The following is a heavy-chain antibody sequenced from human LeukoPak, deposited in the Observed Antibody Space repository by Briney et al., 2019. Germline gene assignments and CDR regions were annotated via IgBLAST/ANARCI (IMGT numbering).Heavy chain of an antibody. V-gene: IGHV3-23*01. CDR3: AKGVGKWESLHFFDY. CDR2: ISGSGAST. D-gene: IGHD1-26*01. J-gene: IGHJ4*02. CDR1: GFTLSTNA. Sequence: GGPLRLSCLTSGFTLSTNAMSWVRQAPGKGLEWISGISGSGASTYYADSVKGRFTISRDDSRNTLYLQMNSLRGDDTAVYYCAKGVGKWESLHFFDYWGQGTLVTVSS.